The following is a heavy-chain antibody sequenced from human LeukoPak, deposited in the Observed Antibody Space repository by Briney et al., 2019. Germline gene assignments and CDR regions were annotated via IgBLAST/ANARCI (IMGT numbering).Heavy chain of an antibody. CDR2: INWNGGST. Sequence: GGSLRLSCAASGFTFDDYGMSWVRQAPGKGLEWVSGINWNGGSTGYADSVKGRFTISRDNAKNSLYLQMNSLRAADTALYHCARSYDSSGHDAFDIWGQGTMVTVSS. J-gene: IGHJ3*02. V-gene: IGHV3-20*01. CDR3: ARSYDSSGHDAFDI. CDR1: GFTFDDYG. D-gene: IGHD3-22*01.